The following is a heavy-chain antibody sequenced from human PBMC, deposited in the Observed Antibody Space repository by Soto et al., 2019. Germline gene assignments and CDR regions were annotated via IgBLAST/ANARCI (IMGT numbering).Heavy chain of an antibody. CDR1: GFTCDDYG. D-gene: IGHD5-12*01. J-gene: IGHJ4*02. CDR3: ARGGGYDWGFDY. V-gene: IGHV3-20*01. Sequence: PGGSLRLSCAASGFTCDDYGMSWVRQAPGKGLEWVSGINWNGGSTGYADSVKGRFTISRDNAKNSLYLQMNSLRAEDTALYHCARGGGYDWGFDYWGQGTLVTVSS. CDR2: INWNGGST.